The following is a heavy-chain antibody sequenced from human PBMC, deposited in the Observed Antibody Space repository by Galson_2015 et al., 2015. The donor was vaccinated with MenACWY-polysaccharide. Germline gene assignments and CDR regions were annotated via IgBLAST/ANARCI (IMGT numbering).Heavy chain of an antibody. Sequence: SLRLSCAASGFTFSTYAMSWVRQAPGKGLEWVSTISNRGATYYADSVKGRFTISRDNYEDTVDLQMSSLRAEDTAVYYCAKDRGAISGDYWGRGTLVAVSS. CDR2: ISNRGAT. V-gene: IGHV3-23*01. CDR1: GFTFSTYA. CDR3: AKDRGAISGDY. D-gene: IGHD3-3*01. J-gene: IGHJ4*02.